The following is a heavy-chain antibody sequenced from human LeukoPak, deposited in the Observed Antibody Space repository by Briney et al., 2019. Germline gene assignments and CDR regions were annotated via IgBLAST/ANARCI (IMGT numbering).Heavy chain of an antibody. CDR3: AKDSKRITMIVVVRSYYYNMDV. CDR2: IRYDGRNK. D-gene: IGHD3-22*01. V-gene: IGHV3-30*02. J-gene: IGHJ6*03. CDR1: GFTFSSYG. Sequence: GGSLRLSCAASGFTFSSYGMHWVRQAPGKGLEWVAFIRYDGRNKYYADSVKGRFTISRDNSKNTLYLQMNSLRAEDTAVYYCAKDSKRITMIVVVRSYYYNMDVWGKGTTVTVSS.